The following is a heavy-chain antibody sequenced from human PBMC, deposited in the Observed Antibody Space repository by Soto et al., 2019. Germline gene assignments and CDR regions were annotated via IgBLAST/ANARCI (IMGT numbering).Heavy chain of an antibody. Sequence: GGSLRLSCAVSGFIGSNYFVSWVRQAPGKGLEWVSVIYSGGTTNYADSVKGRFTISRDNSNSTYVYLQMNSLRVEDTAVYYCARHHMWYSVIMYWGQGTLVTVSS. D-gene: IGHD2-8*01. CDR3: ARHHMWYSVIMY. J-gene: IGHJ4*02. V-gene: IGHV3-66*04. CDR1: GFIGSNYF. CDR2: IYSGGTT.